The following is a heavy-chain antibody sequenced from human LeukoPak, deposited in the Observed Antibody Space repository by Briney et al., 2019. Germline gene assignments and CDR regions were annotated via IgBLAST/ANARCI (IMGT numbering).Heavy chain of an antibody. J-gene: IGHJ6*02. D-gene: IGHD1-26*01. CDR1: GYIFTSYG. CDR2: IIPILGIA. Sequence: GASVKVSCKASGYIFTSYGISWVRQAPGQGLEWMGRIIPILGIANYAQKFQGRVTITADKSTSTAYMELSSLRSEDTAVYYCARHPPGIVGTLFYYGMDVWGQGTTVTVSS. CDR3: ARHPPGIVGTLFYYGMDV. V-gene: IGHV1-69*10.